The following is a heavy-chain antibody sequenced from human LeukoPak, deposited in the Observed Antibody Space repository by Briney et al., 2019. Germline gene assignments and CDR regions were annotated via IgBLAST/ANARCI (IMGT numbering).Heavy chain of an antibody. Sequence: GGSLRLSCAVSGFMFSSNWMSWVRLAPGKGLEWVANIKEDGTETYYVDSVKGRFTISRDNAKNSLYLQMNSLRVEDTAVYYCAKEGRSLQTYWGQGTLVTVSS. CDR1: GFMFSSNW. CDR2: IKEDGTET. CDR3: AKEGRSLQTY. J-gene: IGHJ4*02. V-gene: IGHV3-7*03. D-gene: IGHD5-24*01.